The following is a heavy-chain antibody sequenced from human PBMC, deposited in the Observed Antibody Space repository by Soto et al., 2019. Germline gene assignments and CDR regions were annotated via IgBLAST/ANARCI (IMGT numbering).Heavy chain of an antibody. D-gene: IGHD4-17*01. V-gene: IGHV3-48*02. CDR2: ISHKSSAT. Sequence: GGSLRLSCAGSGFTFSNYAMNWVRQAPGKGLEWVSYISHKSSATYHADSVKGRFTISRDNAQNSLYLQMNSLTDEDTAIYYCARDPYSSTTVPIMDYWGRGTLVTVSS. J-gene: IGHJ4*02. CDR3: ARDPYSSTTVPIMDY. CDR1: GFTFSNYA.